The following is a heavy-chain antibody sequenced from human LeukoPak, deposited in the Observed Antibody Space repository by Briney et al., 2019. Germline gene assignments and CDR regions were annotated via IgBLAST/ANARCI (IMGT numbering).Heavy chain of an antibody. Sequence: EASVKVSCKASGYTFTSYGISWVRQAPGQGLEWMGWISAYNGNTNYAQKLQGRVTMTTDTSTSTAYMELRGLRSDDTAVYYCARVSSWGVYYYGMDVWGQGTTVTAS. D-gene: IGHD6-13*01. J-gene: IGHJ6*02. CDR2: ISAYNGNT. V-gene: IGHV1-18*01. CDR3: ARVSSWGVYYYGMDV. CDR1: GYTFTSYG.